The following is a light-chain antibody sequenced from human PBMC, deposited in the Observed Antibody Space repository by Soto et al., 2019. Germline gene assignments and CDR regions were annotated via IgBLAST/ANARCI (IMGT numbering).Light chain of an antibody. J-gene: IGLJ1*01. CDR1: NSDVGGYNY. CDR2: EVF. V-gene: IGLV2-14*01. CDR3: SSYTTTNTLYV. Sequence: QSALTQPASVSGSPGQSITIPCTGTNSDVGGYNYVSWYQHHPGKAPKLMIYEVFNRPSGVSSRFSGSKSGSTASLTISGLQAEDEADYYCSSYTTTNTLYVFGTGTKVTLL.